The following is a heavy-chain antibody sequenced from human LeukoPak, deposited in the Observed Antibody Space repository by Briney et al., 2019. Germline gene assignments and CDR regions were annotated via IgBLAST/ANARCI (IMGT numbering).Heavy chain of an antibody. CDR3: ATMTSLNSFFY. J-gene: IGHJ4*02. V-gene: IGHV5-10-1*01. CDR2: IDPSDSYT. D-gene: IGHD2/OR15-2a*01. Sequence: GESLKISCKSSGYNFSNHWISWVRQMPGKGLQWMGRIDPSDSYTNYSPSFQGHVTISVDKSISTAYLQWSSLKASDTAMYYCATMTSLNSFFYWGQGTLVTVPS. CDR1: GYNFSNHW.